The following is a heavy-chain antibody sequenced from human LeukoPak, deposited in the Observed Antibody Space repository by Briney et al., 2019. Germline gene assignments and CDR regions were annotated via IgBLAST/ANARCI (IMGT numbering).Heavy chain of an antibody. CDR3: AKAELGVDTFFDY. CDR2: ISYDGSNK. CDR1: GFTFSSYA. V-gene: IGHV3-30-3*01. J-gene: IGHJ4*02. D-gene: IGHD3-3*01. Sequence: GRSLRLSCAASGFTFSSYAMHWVRQAPGKGLEWVAVISYDGSNKYYADSAQGRFTISRDNSKRTLFLQMNSLRAEDTAFYYCAKAELGVDTFFDYWGQGTLVTVSS.